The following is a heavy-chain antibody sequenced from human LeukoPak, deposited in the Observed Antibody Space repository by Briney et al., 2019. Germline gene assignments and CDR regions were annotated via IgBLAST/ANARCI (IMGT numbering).Heavy chain of an antibody. D-gene: IGHD1/OR15-1a*01. CDR2: IYTSGST. Sequence: SETLSLTCTVSGGSISSGSYCWSWIRQPAGKGLEWIGRIYTSGSTNYNPSLKSRVTMSVDRSRNQFSLKLTSVTAADTAVYYCARQKWEQQGRDYYFNGLDVWGPGTTVIVSS. CDR3: ARQKWEQQGRDYYFNGLDV. J-gene: IGHJ6*02. CDR1: GGSISSGSYC. V-gene: IGHV4-61*02.